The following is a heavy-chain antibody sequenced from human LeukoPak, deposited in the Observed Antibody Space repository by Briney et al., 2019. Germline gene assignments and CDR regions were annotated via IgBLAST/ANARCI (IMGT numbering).Heavy chain of an antibody. CDR2: IWYDGSNK. D-gene: IGHD5/OR15-5a*01. V-gene: IGHV3-33*06. CDR3: AKDRASTGYYFDY. J-gene: IGHJ4*02. CDR1: GFTFSSYG. Sequence: TGGSLRLSCAASGFTFSSYGMHWVRQAPGKGLEWVAVIWYDGSNKYYADSAKGRFTISRDNSKNTLYLQMNSLRAEDTAVYYCAKDRASTGYYFDYWGQGTPVTVSS.